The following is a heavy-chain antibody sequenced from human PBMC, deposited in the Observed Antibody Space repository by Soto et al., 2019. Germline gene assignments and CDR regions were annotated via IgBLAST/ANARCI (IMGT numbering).Heavy chain of an antibody. CDR3: AMDYDSRGGRSDY. V-gene: IGHV3-21*01. D-gene: IGHD3-22*01. J-gene: IGHJ4*02. Sequence: EVQLVESGGGLVKPGGSLRLSCAASGFTFSSDSMNWVRQAPGKGLEWVSSISSSSSYIYYADSVKGRFTISRDNAKNSLYRQRNSLRAEATAVYYGAMDYDSRGGRSDYWGQGTLVTVSS. CDR2: ISSSSSYI. CDR1: GFTFSSDS.